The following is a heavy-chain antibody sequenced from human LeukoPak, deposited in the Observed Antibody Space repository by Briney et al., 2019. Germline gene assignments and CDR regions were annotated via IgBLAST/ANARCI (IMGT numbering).Heavy chain of an antibody. V-gene: IGHV4-59*01. CDR2: IFYSGTI. J-gene: IGHJ4*02. CDR1: GGSIRNYY. Sequence: PSETLSLTCTVSGGSIRNYYWNWIRQPPGKGLEWIGYIFYSGTINYNPSLKSRATISVDTSRSQFSLKLTSVTAADTAIYYCATTRIPASQVDFWGQGTLVTVSS. CDR3: ATTRIPASQVDF. D-gene: IGHD1-20*01.